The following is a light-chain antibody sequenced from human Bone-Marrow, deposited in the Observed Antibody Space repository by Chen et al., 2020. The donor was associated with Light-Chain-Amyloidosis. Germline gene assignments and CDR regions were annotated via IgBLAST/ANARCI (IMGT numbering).Light chain of an antibody. CDR2: EDD. V-gene: IGLV6-57*01. J-gene: IGLJ3*02. Sequence: NFMLSQPHSVSESPGKTAILSCTRCSRSIATNYVQWYQQRPGSSPTTVIYEDDQRPSGVPDRFSGSIDRSSNSASLTISGLKTEDEADYYCQSYQGSSQGVFGGGTKLTVL. CDR1: SRSIATNY. CDR3: QSYQGSSQGV.